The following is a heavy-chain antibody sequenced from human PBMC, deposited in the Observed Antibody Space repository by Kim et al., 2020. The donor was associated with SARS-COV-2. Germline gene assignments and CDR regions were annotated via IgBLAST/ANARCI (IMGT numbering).Heavy chain of an antibody. CDR2: IYTSGST. J-gene: IGHJ6*02. CDR1: GGSISSGSYY. V-gene: IGHV4-61*02. D-gene: IGHD2-2*01. Sequence: SETLSLTCTVSGGSISSGSYYWSWIRQPAGKGLEWIGRIYTSGSTNYNPSLKSRVTISVDTSKNQFSLQLSSVTAADTAVYYCARDIVVVPAAQIRGDYYYGMDVWGQGTTVTVSS. CDR3: ARDIVVVPAAQIRGDYYYGMDV.